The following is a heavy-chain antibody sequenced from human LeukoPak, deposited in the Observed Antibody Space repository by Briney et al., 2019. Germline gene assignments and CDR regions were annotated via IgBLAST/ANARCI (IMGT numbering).Heavy chain of an antibody. CDR2: IIPIFGSA. V-gene: IGHV1-69*13. CDR1: GCTFSSYA. D-gene: IGHD5-12*01. Sequence: SVKVSCKAPGCTFSSYAISWVRQAPGQGLEWMGGIIPIFGSANYAQNFQGRVTITADESTSTAYMELSSLRSEDTAVYYCAIHPYDYWYFDLWGRGTLVTVSS. CDR3: AIHPYDYWYFDL. J-gene: IGHJ2*01.